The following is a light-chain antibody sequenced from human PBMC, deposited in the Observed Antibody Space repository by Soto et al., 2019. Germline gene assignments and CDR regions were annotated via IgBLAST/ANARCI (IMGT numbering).Light chain of an antibody. CDR3: SSYTSSSTYV. CDR2: EVS. J-gene: IGLJ1*01. CDR1: NSDVGGNNY. Sequence: QSALTQPASVSGSPGQSITISCTGTNSDVGGNNYVSWYQQHPGKAPKLMIYEVSNRPSGVSNRFSGSKSGNTASLAISGLQAEDEADYYCSSYTSSSTYVFGTGTKVTVL. V-gene: IGLV2-14*01.